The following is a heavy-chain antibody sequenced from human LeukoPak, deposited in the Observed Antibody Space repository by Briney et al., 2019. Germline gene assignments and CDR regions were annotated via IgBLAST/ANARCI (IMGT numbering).Heavy chain of an antibody. CDR1: GFIFSSYR. CDR3: ARGSSSAFDI. D-gene: IGHD6-6*01. V-gene: IGHV3-7*01. Sequence: TGGSLRLSCAVSGFIFSSYRMNWVRQAPGKGLEWVASIKKDGSEKYYVDSVKGRFSISSDNAKNSLSLQMNSLRPEDTAEYYCARGSSSAFDIWGQGTMVTVSS. CDR2: IKKDGSEK. J-gene: IGHJ3*02.